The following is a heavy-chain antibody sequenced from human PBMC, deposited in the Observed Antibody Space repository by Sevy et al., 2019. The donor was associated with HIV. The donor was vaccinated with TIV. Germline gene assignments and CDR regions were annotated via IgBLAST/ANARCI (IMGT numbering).Heavy chain of an antibody. J-gene: IGHJ4*02. CDR1: GFTFSSYS. CDR2: ISSSSSYI. D-gene: IGHD3-10*01. V-gene: IGHV3-21*01. CDR3: ARKKTEGSGSRGGFDY. Sequence: GGSLRLSCAASGFTFSSYSMNWVRQAPGKGLEWVSSISSSSSYIYYADSVKGRFTISRDNAKNSLYLQMNSLRAEDTAVHYCARKKTEGSGSRGGFDYWGQGTLVTVSS.